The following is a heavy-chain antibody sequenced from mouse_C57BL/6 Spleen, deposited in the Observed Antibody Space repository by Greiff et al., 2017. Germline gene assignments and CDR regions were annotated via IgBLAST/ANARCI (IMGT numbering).Heavy chain of an antibody. CDR3: ARYDPYYYAMDY. V-gene: IGHV1-50*01. Sequence: QVHVKQPGAELVKPGASVKLSCKASGYTFTSYWMPWVKQRPGQGLEWIGEIDPSDSYTNYNQKFKGKATLTVDTSSITAYMQRSSPPSEDSAVYYCARYDPYYYAMDYWGQGTSVTVSS. CDR1: GYTFTSYW. D-gene: IGHD2-3*01. CDR2: IDPSDSYT. J-gene: IGHJ4*01.